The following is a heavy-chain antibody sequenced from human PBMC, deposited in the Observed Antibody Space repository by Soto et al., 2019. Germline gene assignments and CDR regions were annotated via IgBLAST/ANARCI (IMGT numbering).Heavy chain of an antibody. V-gene: IGHV3-21*01. Sequence: GGSPRLSCAASGFTFSSYSMNWVRQAPGKGLEWVSSISSSSSYIYYADSVKGRFTISRDNAKNSLYLQMNSLRAEDTAVYYCARDLGDSSSWYSSYWGQGTLVTVSS. J-gene: IGHJ4*02. D-gene: IGHD6-13*01. CDR3: ARDLGDSSSWYSSY. CDR1: GFTFSSYS. CDR2: ISSSSSYI.